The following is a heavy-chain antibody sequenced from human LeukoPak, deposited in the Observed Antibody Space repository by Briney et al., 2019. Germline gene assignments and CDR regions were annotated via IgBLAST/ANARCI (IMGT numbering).Heavy chain of an antibody. Sequence: GGSPRLSCAASGFIFSNYAMHGVRQAPGKGLEWVALISSDGSKTYHADSVKGRFSISRDNSKNTLYLQLNSLRAEDTSVYYCARDSTYWYDSGSSGPHYFDYWGQGTLVTVSS. V-gene: IGHV3-30*01. CDR3: ARDSTYWYDSGSSGPHYFDY. CDR1: GFIFSNYA. D-gene: IGHD3-10*01. J-gene: IGHJ4*02. CDR2: ISSDGSKT.